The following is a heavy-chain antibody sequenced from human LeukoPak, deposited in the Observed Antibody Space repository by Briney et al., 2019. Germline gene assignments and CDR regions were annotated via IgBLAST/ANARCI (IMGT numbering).Heavy chain of an antibody. CDR1: GFTFSSYA. CDR2: ISGSGGST. V-gene: IGHV3-23*01. D-gene: IGHD3-9*01. J-gene: IGHJ4*02. Sequence: PGGSLRLSCAASGFTFSSYAMSWVRQAPGKGLEWVSAISGSGGSTYYADSVKGRFTISRDNSKNTLYLQMNSLRAEDTAVYYCAKGRDDILTGGSYYFDYWGQGTLVTVSS. CDR3: AKGRDDILTGGSYYFDY.